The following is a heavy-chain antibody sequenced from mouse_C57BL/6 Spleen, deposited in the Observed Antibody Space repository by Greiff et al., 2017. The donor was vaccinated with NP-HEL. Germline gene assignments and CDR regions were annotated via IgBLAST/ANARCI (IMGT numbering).Heavy chain of an antibody. D-gene: IGHD1-1*01. Sequence: EVQRVESGGGLVKPGGSLKLSCAASGFTFSDYGMHWVRQGPEKGLEWVAYISIGSSTIYYADTVKGRFTISRDNAKNTLFLQMTSLRSEDTAMYYCARRYYGSSHYFDYWGQGTTLTVSS. V-gene: IGHV5-17*01. CDR2: ISIGSSTI. CDR1: GFTFSDYG. J-gene: IGHJ2*01. CDR3: ARRYYGSSHYFDY.